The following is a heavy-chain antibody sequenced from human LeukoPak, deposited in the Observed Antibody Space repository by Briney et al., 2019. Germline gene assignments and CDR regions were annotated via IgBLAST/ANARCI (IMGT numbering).Heavy chain of an antibody. CDR1: GFSFSSYR. CDR2: ISSNNGYI. J-gene: IGHJ4*02. CDR3: ARDLGTRKSIAFAD. Sequence: PGGSLRLSCAASGFSFSSYRMNWVRQAPGKGPEWVASISSNNGYIYYADSVKGRFTISRDNGENSLHLQMNSLRAEDAAVYYCARDLGTRKSIAFADWGQGTLVTVSS. D-gene: IGHD6-6*01. V-gene: IGHV3-21*01.